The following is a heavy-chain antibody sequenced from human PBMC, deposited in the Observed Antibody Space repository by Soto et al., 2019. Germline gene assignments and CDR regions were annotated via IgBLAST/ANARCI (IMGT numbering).Heavy chain of an antibody. Sequence: PSETLSLTCTVSGGSISSGGYYWSWIRQHPGKGLEWIGYIYYSGGTYYNPSLKSRITINPDTSKNQFSLQLNSVTPEDTAVYYCATEYSTGWHYWGQGMLVTVSS. J-gene: IGHJ4*02. V-gene: IGHV4-31*08. CDR2: IYYSGGT. CDR1: GGSISSGGYY. CDR3: ATEYSTGWHY. D-gene: IGHD6-19*01.